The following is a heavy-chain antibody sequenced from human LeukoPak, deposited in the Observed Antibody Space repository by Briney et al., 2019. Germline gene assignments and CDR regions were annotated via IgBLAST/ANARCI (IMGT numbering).Heavy chain of an antibody. CDR2: ISYDGSNK. J-gene: IGHJ4*02. D-gene: IGHD6-13*01. CDR1: GFTFSDYY. CDR3: ARVLSAGDDY. V-gene: IGHV3-30-3*01. Sequence: PGGSLRLSCAASGFTFSDYYMSWIRQAPGKGLEWVAVISYDGSNKYYADSVKGRFTISRDNSKNTLYLQMNSLRAEDTAVYYCARVLSAGDDYWGQGTPVTVSS.